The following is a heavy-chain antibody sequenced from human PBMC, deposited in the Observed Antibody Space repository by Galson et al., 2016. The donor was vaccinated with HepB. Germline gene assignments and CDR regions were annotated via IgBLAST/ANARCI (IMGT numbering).Heavy chain of an antibody. V-gene: IGHV3-73*01. Sequence: SLRLSCAASGFIFSGSAVHWVRQASGKGLEWVGRIRSKANGYATEYAASVKGRFSISRDDSKNTAYMQMNSLKTEDTAEYYCTRLGARYFDLWGRGTLVTVSS. CDR1: GFIFSGSA. CDR3: TRLGARYFDL. J-gene: IGHJ2*01. D-gene: IGHD3-16*01. CDR2: IRSKANGYAT.